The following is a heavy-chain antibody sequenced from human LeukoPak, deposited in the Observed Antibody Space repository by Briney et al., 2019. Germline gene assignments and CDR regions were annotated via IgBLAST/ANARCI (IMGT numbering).Heavy chain of an antibody. CDR2: IYTSGST. Sequence: SETLSLTCAVSGGSISSGSYYWSWIRQPAGKGLEWIGRIYTSGSTNYNPSLKSRVTISVDTSKNQFSLKLSSVTAADTAVYYCARGGSSSTLANWFDPWGQGTLVTVSS. CDR1: GGSISSGSYY. J-gene: IGHJ5*02. CDR3: ARGGSSSTLANWFDP. D-gene: IGHD6-13*01. V-gene: IGHV4-61*02.